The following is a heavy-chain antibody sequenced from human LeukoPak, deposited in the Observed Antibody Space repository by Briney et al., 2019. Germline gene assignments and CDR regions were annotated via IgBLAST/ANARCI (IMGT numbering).Heavy chain of an antibody. CDR1: GFTFSSYS. CDR3: ARVLTVGATTDAFDI. V-gene: IGHV3-21*01. J-gene: IGHJ3*02. CDR2: ISSSSSYI. D-gene: IGHD1-26*01. Sequence: GGSLRLSCAASGFTFSSYSMNWVHQAPGKGLEWVSSISSSSSYIYYADSVKGRFTISRDNAKNSLYLQMNSLRAEDTAVYYCARVLTVGATTDAFDIWGQGTMVTVSS.